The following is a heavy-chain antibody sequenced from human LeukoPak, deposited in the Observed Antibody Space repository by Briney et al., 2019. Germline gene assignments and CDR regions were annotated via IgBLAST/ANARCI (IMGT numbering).Heavy chain of an antibody. Sequence: GGSLRLSCAASGITFSRFWMSWVRQAPGKGLQWVANIKQDGSEKHYVDSVKGRFTISRDNAENSLYLQMNSLRAEDTAVYYCARGRPHGNDYWGQGTLVTVSS. CDR2: IKQDGSEK. V-gene: IGHV3-7*03. D-gene: IGHD4-23*01. J-gene: IGHJ4*02. CDR1: GITFSRFW. CDR3: ARGRPHGNDY.